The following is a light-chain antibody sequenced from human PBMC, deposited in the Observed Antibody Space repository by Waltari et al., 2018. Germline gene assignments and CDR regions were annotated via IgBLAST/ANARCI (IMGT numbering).Light chain of an antibody. CDR2: DVS. Sequence: QSALTQPASVSGSPRQSITISCTGASSDVGRYNYVSWSQQHPGKAPKLIIYDVSDRPSGVSNRFSGSKSGNTASLTISGLQAEDEADYYCSSYTSSGTLVFGSGTKVTVL. J-gene: IGLJ6*01. CDR3: SSYTSSGTLV. V-gene: IGLV2-14*03. CDR1: SSDVGRYNY.